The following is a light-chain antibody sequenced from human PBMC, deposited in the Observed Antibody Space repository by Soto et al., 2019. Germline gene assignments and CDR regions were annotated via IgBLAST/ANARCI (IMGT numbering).Light chain of an antibody. CDR1: QSISSA. Sequence: EIVLTQSPATLSLSPGDRAILSCRASQSISSALAWYQQKPGQAPRLLIYDASDRATGIPARFSGSRSGTDFTLPISSLEPQDFAVYYCQQRSDWLTFGGGTRVEIK. V-gene: IGKV3-11*01. J-gene: IGKJ4*01. CDR2: DAS. CDR3: QQRSDWLT.